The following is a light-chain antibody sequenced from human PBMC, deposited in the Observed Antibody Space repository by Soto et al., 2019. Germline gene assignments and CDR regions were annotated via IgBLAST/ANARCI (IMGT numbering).Light chain of an antibody. CDR3: QQTLSFPPT. CDR1: QAIDSW. J-gene: IGKJ1*01. Sequence: IQMTQSPSSVSGSLCYTVTITWRASQAIDSWLAWYQQKPGEAPKLLIFTGSLLHSGVPPRFSGSGSGTDFTLTISSLQPEDFATYYCQQTLSFPPTFGQGTKVDIK. CDR2: TGS. V-gene: IGKV1-12*01.